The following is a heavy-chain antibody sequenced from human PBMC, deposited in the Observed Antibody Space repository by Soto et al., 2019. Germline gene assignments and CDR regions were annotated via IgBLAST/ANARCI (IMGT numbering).Heavy chain of an antibody. D-gene: IGHD1-1*01. CDR2: INQYGSMK. V-gene: IGHV3-7*03. CDR3: ARLTEAVTTFVY. CDR1: GFDLGPFW. J-gene: IGHJ4*02. Sequence: EVHLVESGGNLVQPGGSLRLSCEASGFDLGPFWMSWVRQAPGKGLEWVASINQYGSMKHYVDSVRGRFTISRDNAQNSLFPQMNSLSAEDTAVYYCARLTEAVTTFVYWGQGTPVTVSS.